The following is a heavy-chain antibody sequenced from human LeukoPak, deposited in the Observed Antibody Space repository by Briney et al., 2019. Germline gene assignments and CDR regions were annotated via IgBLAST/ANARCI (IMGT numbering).Heavy chain of an antibody. D-gene: IGHD3-3*01. CDR1: GFSFSSYA. Sequence: PGRSLRLSCAASGFSFSSYAMSWVRQAPGKGLEWVSAISGSGGSTYYADSVKGRFTISRDNSKNALYLQMNSLRAEDTAVYYCAKPLRFLEWLPDAFDIWGQGTMVTVSS. J-gene: IGHJ3*02. CDR3: AKPLRFLEWLPDAFDI. V-gene: IGHV3-23*01. CDR2: ISGSGGST.